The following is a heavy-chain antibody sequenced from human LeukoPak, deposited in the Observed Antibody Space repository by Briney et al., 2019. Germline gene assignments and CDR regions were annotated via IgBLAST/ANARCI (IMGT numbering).Heavy chain of an antibody. CDR3: ARGRAGGSSWYAY. J-gene: IGHJ4*02. V-gene: IGHV4-30-4*01. CDR1: GGSISSGDYY. CDR2: IYYSGST. D-gene: IGHD6-13*01. Sequence: SETLSLTCTVSGGSISSGDYYWSWIRQPPGKGLEWIGYIYYSGSTYYNPSLKSRVTISVDTSKNQFSLKLSSVTAADTAVYYCARGRAGGSSWYAYWGQGTLVTVSS.